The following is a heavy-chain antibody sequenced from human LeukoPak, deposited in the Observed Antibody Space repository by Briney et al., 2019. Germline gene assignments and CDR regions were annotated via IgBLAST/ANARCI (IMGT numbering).Heavy chain of an antibody. CDR2: IYSGGST. CDR1: GFTVSTYY. V-gene: IGHV3-53*01. J-gene: IGHJ4*02. Sequence: PGGSLRLSCAASGFTVSTYYMTWVRQAPGKGLECVSVIYSGGSTYYADSVKGRFTVSRDNSKNTPYLQMNSLGAEDTAMYYCARGLGYCTSTTCLLPFDYWGQGTLVTVSS. D-gene: IGHD2-2*01. CDR3: ARGLGYCTSTTCLLPFDY.